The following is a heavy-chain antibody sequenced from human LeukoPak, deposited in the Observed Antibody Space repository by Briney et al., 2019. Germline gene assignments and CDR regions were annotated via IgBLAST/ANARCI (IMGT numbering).Heavy chain of an antibody. J-gene: IGHJ4*02. Sequence: GGSLRLSCAASGFTFSSYGMHWVRQAPGKGLEWVAVIWYDGSEKYYADSVKGRFTISRDNSKNTLYVQMNSLRAEDTAVYYCARVGVYGDYVDYWGQGTLVTVSS. CDR3: ARVGVYGDYVDY. CDR2: IWYDGSEK. D-gene: IGHD4-17*01. V-gene: IGHV3-33*01. CDR1: GFTFSSYG.